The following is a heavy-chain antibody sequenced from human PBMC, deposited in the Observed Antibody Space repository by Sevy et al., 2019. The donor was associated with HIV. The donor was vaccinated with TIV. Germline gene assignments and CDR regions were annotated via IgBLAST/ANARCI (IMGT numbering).Heavy chain of an antibody. CDR3: ARGTQGYCSGGSCDYYFDY. CDR1: EFTFSSYW. Sequence: GGSLRLSCAASEFTFSSYWMSWVRQAPGKGLEWVANIKQDGSEKYYVDSVKGRFTISRDNAKNSLYLQMNSLRAEDTAVYYCARGTQGYCSGGSCDYYFDYWGQGTLVTVSS. D-gene: IGHD2-15*01. CDR2: IKQDGSEK. V-gene: IGHV3-7*03. J-gene: IGHJ4*02.